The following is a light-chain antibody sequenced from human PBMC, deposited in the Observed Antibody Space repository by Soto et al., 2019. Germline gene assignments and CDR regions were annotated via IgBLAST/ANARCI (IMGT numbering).Light chain of an antibody. V-gene: IGKV1-9*01. CDR2: ATS. CDR3: QQVNSYLLT. CDR1: QDISNY. J-gene: IGKJ4*01. Sequence: DIQLTQSPSFLSASIGDRVTITCRASQDISNYLAWYQQKSGKAPKFLIYATSTFQSGVPSRFSGSGSGTEFTLTISSLQPEDFATYYCQQVNSYLLTFGGGTKVEIK.